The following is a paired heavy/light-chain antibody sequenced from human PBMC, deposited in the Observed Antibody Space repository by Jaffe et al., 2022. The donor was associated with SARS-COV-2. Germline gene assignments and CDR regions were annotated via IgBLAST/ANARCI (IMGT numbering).Heavy chain of an antibody. CDR2: IWYDGSNK. V-gene: IGHV3-33*01. Sequence: QVQLVESGGGVVQPGRSLRLSCAASGFTFSSYGMHWVRQAPGKGLEWVAVIWYDGSNKYYADSVKGRFTISRDNSKNTLYLQMNSLRAEDTAVYYCAREQVVVVRDYYDSSGHDAFDIWGQGTMVTVSS. D-gene: IGHD3-22*01. J-gene: IGHJ3*02. CDR3: AREQVVVVRDYYDSSGHDAFDI. CDR1: GFTFSSYG.
Light chain of an antibody. CDR2: AAS. Sequence: DIQMTQSPSSLSASVGDRVTITCRASQGISNYLAWYQQKPGKVPKLLIYAASTLQSGVPSRFSGSGSGTDFTLTISSLQPEDVATYYCQKYNSALWTFGQGTKVEIK. CDR3: QKYNSALWT. J-gene: IGKJ1*01. CDR1: QGISNY. V-gene: IGKV1-27*01.